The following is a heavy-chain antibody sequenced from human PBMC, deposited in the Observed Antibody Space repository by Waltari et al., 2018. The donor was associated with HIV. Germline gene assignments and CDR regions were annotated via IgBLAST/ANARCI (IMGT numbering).Heavy chain of an antibody. CDR3: ARDSRSYRGTFDY. J-gene: IGHJ4*02. CDR2: ISSSSSTI. CDR1: GFTFSSYS. D-gene: IGHD1-26*01. Sequence: EVQLVESGGGLVQPGGSLRLSCAASGFTFSSYSMNWVRQAPGKGLEWVSYISSSSSTIYYADSVKGRFTISRDNAKNSLYLQMNSLRAEDTAVYYCARDSRSYRGTFDYWGQGTLVTVSS. V-gene: IGHV3-48*04.